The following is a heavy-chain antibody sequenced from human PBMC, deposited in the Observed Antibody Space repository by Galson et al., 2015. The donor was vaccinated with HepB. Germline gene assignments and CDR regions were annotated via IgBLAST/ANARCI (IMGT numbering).Heavy chain of an antibody. CDR3: AKDIHWGSDSSGYDY. D-gene: IGHD3-22*01. CDR1: GFTFSSYS. Sequence: SLRLSCAASGFTFSSYSMNWVRQAPGKGLEWVSGISWNSGNIGYADSVKGRFTITRDNAKNTLYLQMNSLRAEDTAVYYCAKDIHWGSDSSGYDYWGQGTLVTVSS. J-gene: IGHJ4*02. V-gene: IGHV3-9*01. CDR2: ISWNSGNI.